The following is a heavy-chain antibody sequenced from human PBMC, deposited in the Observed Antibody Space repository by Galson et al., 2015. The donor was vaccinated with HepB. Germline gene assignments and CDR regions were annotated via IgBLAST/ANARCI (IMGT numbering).Heavy chain of an antibody. CDR1: GFTFSSYA. CDR2: ISYDGSNK. J-gene: IGHJ4*02. Sequence: SLRLSCAASGFTFSSYAMHWVRQAPGKGLEWVAVISYDGSNKYYADSVKGRFTISRDNSKNTLYLQMNSLRAEDTAVYYCAREAGYVWYYFDYWGQGTLVTVSS. V-gene: IGHV3-30-3*01. D-gene: IGHD2-21*01. CDR3: AREAGYVWYYFDY.